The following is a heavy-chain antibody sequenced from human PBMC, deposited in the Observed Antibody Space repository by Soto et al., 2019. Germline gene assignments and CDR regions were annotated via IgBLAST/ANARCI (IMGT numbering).Heavy chain of an antibody. Sequence: SVKVSCKASGGTFSSYAISWVRQTPGQGLEWMGGIIPIFGTANYAQKFQGRVTITADESTSTAYMELSSLRSEGTAVYYCARDNALHCSSTSCHLRGMDVWGQGTTVTVSS. J-gene: IGHJ6*02. V-gene: IGHV1-69*13. CDR1: GGTFSSYA. D-gene: IGHD2-2*01. CDR2: IIPIFGTA. CDR3: ARDNALHCSSTSCHLRGMDV.